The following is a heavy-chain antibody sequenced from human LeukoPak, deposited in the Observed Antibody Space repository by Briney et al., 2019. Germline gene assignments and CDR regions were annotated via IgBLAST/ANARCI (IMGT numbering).Heavy chain of an antibody. CDR2: INPNFGNT. Sequence: ASVKVSCKASGYTFTGYYMHWVRQAPGQGLEWMGWINPNFGNTNYAQKFQGRVTMTRDTSISTAYMELSRLRSDDTAVYYCASITYYYDSSGYYSNPFDYWGQGTLVTVSS. J-gene: IGHJ4*02. V-gene: IGHV1-2*02. CDR3: ASITYYYDSSGYYSNPFDY. CDR1: GYTFTGYY. D-gene: IGHD3-22*01.